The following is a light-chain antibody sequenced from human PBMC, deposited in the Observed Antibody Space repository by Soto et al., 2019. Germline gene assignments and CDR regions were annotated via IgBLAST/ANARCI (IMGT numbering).Light chain of an antibody. J-gene: IGKJ5*01. V-gene: IGKV1-39*01. CDR3: QQTYSTPVT. CDR1: QDISNF. Sequence: IQMTQSPSSLSASVGDRFIITCQASQDISNFSKWYQQKPGRAPKLLIYAASSLQSGVPSRFSGSGSGTDFTLTINSLQPEDFATYYCQQTYSTPVTFGQGTRLEIK. CDR2: AAS.